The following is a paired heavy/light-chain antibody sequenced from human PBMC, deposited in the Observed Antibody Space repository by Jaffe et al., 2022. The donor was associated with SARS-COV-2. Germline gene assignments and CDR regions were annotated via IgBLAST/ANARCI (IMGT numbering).Light chain of an antibody. CDR3: QQRSSWPRT. J-gene: IGKJ1*01. CDR1: QSVNTY. Sequence: EIVLTQSPATLSLSPGERATLSCRASQSVNTYLAWYQQKPGQAPRLLISEASNRATGIPVRFSGSGSATDFTLTISSLEPEDFAVYYCQQRSSWPRTFGHGTKVEIK. CDR2: EAS. V-gene: IGKV3-11*01.
Heavy chain of an antibody. CDR3: AKDSGRSCSSAGCYGDFDY. V-gene: IGHV3-23*04. CDR1: GFTFSNYA. Sequence: EVQLVESGGGLIQPGGSLRLSCAASGFTFSNYAMSWVRQAPGKGLECVSTIGGSGGTPLYADSVKGRFTVSRDNSKNTLYVEMNSLRAEDTAIYYCAKDSGRSCSSAGCYGDFDYWGQGTLVTVSS. CDR2: IGGSGGTP. J-gene: IGHJ4*02. D-gene: IGHD2-2*01.